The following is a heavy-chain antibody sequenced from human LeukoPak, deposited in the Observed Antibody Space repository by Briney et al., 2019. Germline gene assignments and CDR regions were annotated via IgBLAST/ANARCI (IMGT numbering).Heavy chain of an antibody. J-gene: IGHJ4*02. CDR2: IRSKANSYAT. CDR3: TKLHYDQTAC. D-gene: IGHD5-12*01. Sequence: GGSLRLSCAASGFTFSGSAMHWVRQASGKGLEWVGRIRSKANSYATAYAASVKGRFTISRDDSKHTAYLQTNSLKTEHPPMYQCTKLHYDQTACWRPGTPVTVSS. V-gene: IGHV3-73*01. CDR1: GFTFSGSA.